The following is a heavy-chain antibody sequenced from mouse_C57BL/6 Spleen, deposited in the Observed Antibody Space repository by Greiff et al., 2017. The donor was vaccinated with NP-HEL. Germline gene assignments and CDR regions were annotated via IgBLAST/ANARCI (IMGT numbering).Heavy chain of an antibody. CDR2: IDPSDSET. Sequence: QVQLQQPGAELVRPGSSVKLSCKASGYTFTSYWMHWVKQRPIQGLEWIGNIDPSDSETHYNQKFKDKATLTVDKSSSTAYMQLSSLTSEDSAVYYRARRAGIYYGHYYAMDYWGQGTSVTVSS. J-gene: IGHJ4*01. CDR1: GYTFTSYW. V-gene: IGHV1-52*01. CDR3: ARRAGIYYGHYYAMDY. D-gene: IGHD2-1*01.